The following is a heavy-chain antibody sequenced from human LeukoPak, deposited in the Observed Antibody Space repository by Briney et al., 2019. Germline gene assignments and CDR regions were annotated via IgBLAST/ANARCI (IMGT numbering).Heavy chain of an antibody. J-gene: IGHJ4*02. CDR1: GFTVSSNY. Sequence: GGSLRLSCAASGFTVSSNYMSWVRQAPGKGLEWVSLIYSGGSTYYADSVKGRSTISRDNSKNTLYLQMNSLRAEDTAVYYCARGSGKWLVRPQNDYWGQGTLVTVSS. CDR2: IYSGGST. V-gene: IGHV3-53*01. CDR3: ARGSGKWLVRPQNDY. D-gene: IGHD6-19*01.